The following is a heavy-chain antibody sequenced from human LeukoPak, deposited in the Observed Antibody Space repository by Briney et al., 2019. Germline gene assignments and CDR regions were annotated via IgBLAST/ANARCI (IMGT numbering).Heavy chain of an antibody. Sequence: GRSLRLSCAASGFTFSSYAMHWVRQAPGKGLEWVSSISSSSSYIYYADSVKGRFTISRDNAKNSLYLQMNSLRAEDTAVYYCARAWWSDAFDIWGQGTMVTVSS. D-gene: IGHD2-15*01. V-gene: IGHV3-21*01. J-gene: IGHJ3*02. CDR3: ARAWWSDAFDI. CDR1: GFTFSSYA. CDR2: ISSSSSYI.